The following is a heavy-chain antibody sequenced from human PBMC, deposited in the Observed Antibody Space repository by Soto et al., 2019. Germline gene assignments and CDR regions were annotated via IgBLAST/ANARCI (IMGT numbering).Heavy chain of an antibody. V-gene: IGHV1-69*12. J-gene: IGHJ6*02. CDR3: AKDILEWLFGSGDYYYYGMDV. CDR2: IIPMLGKT. Sequence: QVQLVQSGAEVKKPGSSVKVSCKASGGTFSTYSISWVRQAPGQGLEWMGGIIPMLGKTNYAQKFQGRVTITADESTRXAXMXXSSLRSDDTAVYYCAKDILEWLFGSGDYYYYGMDVWGQGTTVTVSS. D-gene: IGHD3-3*01. CDR1: GGTFSTYS.